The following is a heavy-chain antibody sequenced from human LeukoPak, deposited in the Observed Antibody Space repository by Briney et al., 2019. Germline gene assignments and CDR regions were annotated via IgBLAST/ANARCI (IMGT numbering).Heavy chain of an antibody. J-gene: IGHJ3*02. CDR1: GGTFSSYA. CDR2: INPNSGGT. Sequence: ASVKVSCKASGGTFSSYAISWVRQAPGQGLEWMGWINPNSGGTNYAQKFQGRVTMTRDTSISTAYMELSRLRSDDTAVYYCARGYYGSGSLEAFDIWGQGTMVTVSS. V-gene: IGHV1-2*02. D-gene: IGHD3-10*01. CDR3: ARGYYGSGSLEAFDI.